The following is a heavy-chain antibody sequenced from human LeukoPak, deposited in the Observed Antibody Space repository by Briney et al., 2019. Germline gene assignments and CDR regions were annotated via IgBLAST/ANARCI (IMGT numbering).Heavy chain of an antibody. CDR2: ISYDGSNK. CDR1: GFTFSSYG. V-gene: IGHV3-30*03. Sequence: GGSLRLSCAASGFTFSSYGMHWVRQAPGKGLEWVAVISYDGSNKYYADSVKGRFTISRDNSKNTLYLQMNSLRADDTAVYYCARAVGLVMIWGQGTLVTVS. D-gene: IGHD2-2*01. CDR3: ARAVGLVMI. J-gene: IGHJ4*02.